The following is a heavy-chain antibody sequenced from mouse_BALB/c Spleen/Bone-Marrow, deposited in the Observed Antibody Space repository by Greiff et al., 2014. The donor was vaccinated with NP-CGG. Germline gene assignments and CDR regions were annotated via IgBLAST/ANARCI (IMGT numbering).Heavy chain of an antibody. J-gene: IGHJ3*01. CDR1: GYTFTSYW. V-gene: IGHV1S81*02. CDR3: ARYDGPAWFAY. D-gene: IGHD2-3*01. Sequence: VQLQQSGAELVKPGASVKLSCKASGYTFTSYWIHWVKLRPGQGPEWIGEINPSNGRTNYNEKFKNKAALTVDKSSSTAYIQLSSLTSEDSAVYYCARYDGPAWFAYWGQGTLVTVSA. CDR2: INPSNGRT.